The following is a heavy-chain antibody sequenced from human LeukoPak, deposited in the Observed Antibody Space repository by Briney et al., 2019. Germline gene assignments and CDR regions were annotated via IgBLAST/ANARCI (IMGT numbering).Heavy chain of an antibody. CDR3: AKDYPSAVGASPFEY. Sequence: GGSLRLSCAASGFTFSSSGMHCVRQAPGKGLEWVTFICYYGSNDYDGSSKDAADSVKGRFTISRDNSKNTLYLQMNSLRPEDTALYYCAKDYPSAVGASPFEYWGQGTLITVS. CDR1: GFTFSSSG. CDR2: ICYYGSNDYDGSSK. J-gene: IGHJ4*02. V-gene: IGHV3-30*02. D-gene: IGHD1-26*01.